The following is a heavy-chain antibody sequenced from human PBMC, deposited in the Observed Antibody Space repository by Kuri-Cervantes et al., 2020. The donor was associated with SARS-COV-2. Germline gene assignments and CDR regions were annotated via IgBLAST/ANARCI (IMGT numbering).Heavy chain of an antibody. CDR1: GGTFSSYA. J-gene: IGHJ4*02. D-gene: IGHD6-19*01. Sequence: SVKVSCKASGGTFSSYAISWVRQAPGQGLEWMGGIIPIFGTANYAQKFQGRVTITADESTSTAYMELSSLRSEDTAVYYCARGRPYSSGWYYWGQGTLVTVSS. CDR3: ARGRPYSSGWYY. V-gene: IGHV1-69*13. CDR2: IIPIFGTA.